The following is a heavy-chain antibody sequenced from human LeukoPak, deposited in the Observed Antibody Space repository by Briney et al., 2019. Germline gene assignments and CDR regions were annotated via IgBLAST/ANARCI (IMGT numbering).Heavy chain of an antibody. CDR2: IYYSGST. Sequence: PSETLSLTCTVPGGSISSYYWSWIRQPPGKGLEWIGYIYYSGSTNYNPSLKSRVTISVDTSKNKFSLKLSSMTAADTAVYYCARTGGQWLAPYYFDYWGQGTLVTVSS. D-gene: IGHD6-19*01. J-gene: IGHJ4*02. V-gene: IGHV4-59*01. CDR3: ARTGGQWLAPYYFDY. CDR1: GGSISSYY.